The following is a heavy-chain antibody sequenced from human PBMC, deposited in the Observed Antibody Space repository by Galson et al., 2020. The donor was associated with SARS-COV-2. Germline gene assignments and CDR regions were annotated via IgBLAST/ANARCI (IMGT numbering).Heavy chain of an antibody. Sequence: SETLSLTCTVSGCSISSYYWSWIRQPPGKGLEWIGYIYYSGSTNYNPSLKSRVTISVDTSKNQFSLKLSSVTAADTAVYYYARHSRTAMVASIDYWGQGTLVTVSS. CDR2: IYYSGST. V-gene: IGHV4-59*01. D-gene: IGHD5-18*01. CDR3: ARHSRTAMVASIDY. J-gene: IGHJ4*02. CDR1: GCSISSYY.